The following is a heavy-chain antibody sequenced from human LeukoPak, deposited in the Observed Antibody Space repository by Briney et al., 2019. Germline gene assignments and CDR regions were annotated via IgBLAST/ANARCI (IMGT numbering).Heavy chain of an antibody. CDR1: GFTFSSYA. Sequence: GGSLRLSCAASGFTFSSYAMSWVRQAPGKGLECVSAISGSGGSTYYADSVKSRFTISRDNSKNTLYLQMTSLRAEDTAVYYCAKAPHIVVVPAARGAFDIWGQGTMVTVSS. J-gene: IGHJ3*02. V-gene: IGHV3-23*01. CDR3: AKAPHIVVVPAARGAFDI. D-gene: IGHD2-2*01. CDR2: ISGSGGST.